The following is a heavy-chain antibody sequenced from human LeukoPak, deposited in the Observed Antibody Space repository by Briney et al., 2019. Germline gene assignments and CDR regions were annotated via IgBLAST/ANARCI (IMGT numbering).Heavy chain of an antibody. V-gene: IGHV3-30*18. CDR3: AKDLSSGPDGVGGMDV. CDR2: ISYDGSNK. D-gene: IGHD5-24*01. J-gene: IGHJ6*04. CDR1: GFTFSSYG. Sequence: GGSLRLSCAASGFTFSSYGMHWVRQAPGKGLEWVAVISYDGSNKYYADSVKGRFTISRDNSKNTLYLQMNSLRAEDTAVYYCAKDLSSGPDGVGGMDVWGKGTTVTVSS.